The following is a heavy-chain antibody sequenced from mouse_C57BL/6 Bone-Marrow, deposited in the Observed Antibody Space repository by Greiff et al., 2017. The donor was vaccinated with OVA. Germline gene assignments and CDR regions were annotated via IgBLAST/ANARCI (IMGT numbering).Heavy chain of an antibody. D-gene: IGHD1-1*01. V-gene: IGHV2-2*01. CDR2: IWSGGST. J-gene: IGHJ1*03. CDR3: ARKDYSSYWYFDV. Sequence: QVQLQQSGPGLVQPSQSLSITCTVSGFSLTSYGVHWVRQSPGKGLEWLGVIWSGGSTDYNAAFISRLSISKDNSKSQVFFKMNSLQADDTAIYYCARKDYSSYWYFDVWGTGTTGTVSS. CDR1: GFSLTSYG.